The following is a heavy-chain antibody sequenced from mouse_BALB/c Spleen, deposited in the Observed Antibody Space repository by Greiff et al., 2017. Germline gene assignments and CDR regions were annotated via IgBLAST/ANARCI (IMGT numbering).Heavy chain of an antibody. CDR1: GFTFSSYA. CDR3: ARHGWLQRMDY. CDR2: ISNGGGSN. J-gene: IGHJ4*01. D-gene: IGHD2-3*01. V-gene: IGHV5-12-2*01. Sequence: EVKLVESGGGLVKPGGSLKLSCAASGFTFSSYAMSWVRQTPEKRLEWVASISNGGGSNYYPDTVKGRFTISRDNAKNTLYLPMSSLKSEETAMYYCARHGWLQRMDYWGQGTSVTVSS.